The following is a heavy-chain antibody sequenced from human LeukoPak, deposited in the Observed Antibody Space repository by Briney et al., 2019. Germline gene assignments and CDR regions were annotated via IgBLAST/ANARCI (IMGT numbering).Heavy chain of an antibody. CDR1: GGTFSSYA. V-gene: IGHV1-69*05. D-gene: IGHD5/OR15-5a*01. J-gene: IGHJ4*02. Sequence: ASVKVSCKASGGTFSSYAISWVRQAPGQGLEWMGRIIPIFGTANYAQKFQGRVTMTRDTSTSTVYMELSSLRSEDTAVYYCARGVLRFHYWGQGTLVTASS. CDR3: ARGVLRFHY. CDR2: IIPIFGTA.